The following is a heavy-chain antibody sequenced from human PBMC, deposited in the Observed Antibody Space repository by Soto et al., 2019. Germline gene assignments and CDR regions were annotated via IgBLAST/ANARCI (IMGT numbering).Heavy chain of an antibody. J-gene: IGHJ6*03. D-gene: IGHD4-17*01. CDR1: GGSISSYY. V-gene: IGHV4-59*01. Sequence: QVQLQESGPGLVKPSETLSLTCTVSGGSISSYYWSWIRQPPGKGLEWIGYIYYSGSTNYNPSLKSRVTISVDTSKNQFSLKLSSVTAADTDVYYCARSSHSDYGDDYYYYMDVWGKGTTVTVS. CDR2: IYYSGST. CDR3: ARSSHSDYGDDYYYYMDV.